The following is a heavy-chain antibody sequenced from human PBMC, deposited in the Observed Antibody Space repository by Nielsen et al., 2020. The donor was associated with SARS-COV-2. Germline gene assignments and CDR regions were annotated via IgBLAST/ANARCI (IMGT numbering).Heavy chain of an antibody. Sequence: GESLKISCAASGFTFSSYWMNWVRQAPGKGLEWVAVIWHDGSKKNYASSVEGRFTISRDNSKNTVALQMDSLRAEDTAVYYCARDRGWKLGIADYWGQGTLVTVSS. CDR1: GFTFSSYW. J-gene: IGHJ4*02. CDR2: IWHDGSKK. V-gene: IGHV3-33*08. CDR3: ARDRGWKLGIADY. D-gene: IGHD3-10*01.